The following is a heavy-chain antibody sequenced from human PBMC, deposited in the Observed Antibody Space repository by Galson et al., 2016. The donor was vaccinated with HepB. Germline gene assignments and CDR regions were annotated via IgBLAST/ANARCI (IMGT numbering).Heavy chain of an antibody. CDR1: GFTFSSYS. CDR3: ASSGYSGS. V-gene: IGHV3-48*01. J-gene: IGHJ4*02. D-gene: IGHD6-13*01. Sequence: SLRLSCAASGFTFSSYSLNWVRQAPGKGLEWLSYITGSSNTTHYADSVKGRFTISRDNAKNSLYLQMNNLRAEDTAVYYCASSGYSGSWGQGTLVTVSS. CDR2: ITGSSNTT.